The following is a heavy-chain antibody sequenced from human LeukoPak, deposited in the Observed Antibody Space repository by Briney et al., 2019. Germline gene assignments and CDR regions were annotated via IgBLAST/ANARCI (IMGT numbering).Heavy chain of an antibody. CDR1: GGPLYSYY. CDR3: ARMKFYDSTGYSPGHYMDV. CDR2: LYPGVST. V-gene: IGHV4-4*07. Sequence: SETLSLTCPVSGGPLYSYYWSWLRQTAGKGLEWIGRLYPGVSTDYNPSLKSRVTMSVDTSKKQFALKLSAVTAADTAVYYCARMKFYDSTGYSPGHYMDVWGKGTTVTVSS. J-gene: IGHJ6*03. D-gene: IGHD3-22*01.